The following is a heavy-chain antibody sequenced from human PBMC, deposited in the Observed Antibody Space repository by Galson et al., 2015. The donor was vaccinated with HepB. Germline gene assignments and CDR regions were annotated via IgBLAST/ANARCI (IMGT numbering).Heavy chain of an antibody. CDR2: IRYDGSNK. CDR1: GFTFSSYG. V-gene: IGHV3-30*02. J-gene: IGHJ4*02. D-gene: IGHD6-19*01. Sequence: SLRLSCAASGFTFSSYGMHWVRQAPGKGLEWVAFIRYDGSNKYYADSVKGRFTISRDNSKNTLYLQMNSLRAEDTAVYYCAKDWGAIAVAGRGDYWGQGTLVTVSS. CDR3: AKDWGAIAVAGRGDY.